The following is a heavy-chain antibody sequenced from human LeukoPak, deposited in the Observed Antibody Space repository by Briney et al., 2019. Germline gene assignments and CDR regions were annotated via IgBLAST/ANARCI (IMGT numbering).Heavy chain of an antibody. V-gene: IGHV1-2*02. J-gene: IGHJ4*02. CDR2: INPNSGGT. D-gene: IGHD3-9*01. CDR1: GYTFTGYY. CDR3: ARGPNYDILTGFYY. Sequence: ASVKVSCKASGYTFTGYYMHWVRQAPGQGLEWMGWINPNSGGTNYAQKFQGRVTMTRDTSISTAYMELSRLRSDDTAVYYCARGPNYDILTGFYYWGQGTLVTVPS.